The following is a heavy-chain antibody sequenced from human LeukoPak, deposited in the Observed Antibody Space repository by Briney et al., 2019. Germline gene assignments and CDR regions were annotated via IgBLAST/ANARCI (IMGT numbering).Heavy chain of an antibody. CDR1: GGSTITYY. D-gene: IGHD3-22*01. V-gene: IGHV4-59*01. Sequence: SETLSLTCTVSGGSTITYYWSWIRQPPGKGLEWIGSIYYRGSTNYNPSLKSRVTISVDTSKNQFSLKLSSVTAADTAVYYCARAVSDYYDSSGYYYFDYWGQGTLVTVSS. J-gene: IGHJ4*02. CDR3: ARAVSDYYDSSGYYYFDY. CDR2: IYYRGST.